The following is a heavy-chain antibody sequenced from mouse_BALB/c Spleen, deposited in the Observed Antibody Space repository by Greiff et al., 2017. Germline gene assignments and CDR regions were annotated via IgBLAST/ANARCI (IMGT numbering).Heavy chain of an antibody. CDR3: ARGGATATRYAMDY. Sequence: VQLQQSGPELVKPGASVKMSCKASGYTFTSYVMHWVKQKPGQGLEWIGYINPYNDGTKYNEKFKGKATLTSDKSSSTAYMELSSLTSEDSAVYYCARGGATATRYAMDYWGQGTSVTVSS. J-gene: IGHJ4*01. D-gene: IGHD1-2*01. V-gene: IGHV1-14*01. CDR2: INPYNDGT. CDR1: GYTFTSYV.